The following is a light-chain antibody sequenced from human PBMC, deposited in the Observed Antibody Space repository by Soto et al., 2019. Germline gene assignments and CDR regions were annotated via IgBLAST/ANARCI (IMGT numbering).Light chain of an antibody. J-gene: IGLJ1*01. CDR2: EVS. Sequence: QSALTQPASVSGSPGQSITISCTGTGSDVGGYNYVSWYQQYPGNAPRLMIYEVSNRPSGVSNRFSGTKSDNTASLTISGLPAEDEADYYCSSKTRSASPVVFGTGTKLTVL. CDR1: GSDVGGYNY. V-gene: IGLV2-14*01. CDR3: SSKTRSASPVV.